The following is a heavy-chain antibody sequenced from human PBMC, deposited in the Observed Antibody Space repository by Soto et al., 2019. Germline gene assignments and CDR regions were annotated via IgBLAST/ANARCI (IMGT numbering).Heavy chain of an antibody. V-gene: IGHV1-2*02. CDR2: INPNSGGT. CDR1: GYTYTCKS. Sequence: ASVEASSKYSGYTYTCKSSLWVRQAQRKGLEWMGWINPNSGGTNYAQKFQGRVTMTRDTSISTAYMELSRLRSDDTAVYYCARVPFSMAAAGPAFDYWGQGTLVNVSS. J-gene: IGHJ4*02. D-gene: IGHD6-13*01. CDR3: ARVPFSMAAAGPAFDY.